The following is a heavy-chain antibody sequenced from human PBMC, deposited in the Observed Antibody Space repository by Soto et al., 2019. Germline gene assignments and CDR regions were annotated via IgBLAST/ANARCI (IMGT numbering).Heavy chain of an antibody. CDR1: GYTFTSYY. J-gene: IGHJ4*02. CDR2: INPSGGST. D-gene: IGHD6-19*01. CDR3: AAPRKDSSGWYYFDY. Sequence: ASVKVSCKASGYTFTSYYMHWVRQAPGQGLEWMGIINPSGGSTSYAQKFQGRATMTRDTSTSTVYMELSSLRSEDTAVYYCAAPRKDSSGWYYFDYWGQGTLVTVSS. V-gene: IGHV1-46*01.